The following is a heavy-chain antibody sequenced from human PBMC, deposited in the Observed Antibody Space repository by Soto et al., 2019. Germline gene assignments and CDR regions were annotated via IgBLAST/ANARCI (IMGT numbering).Heavy chain of an antibody. D-gene: IGHD1-20*01. CDR2: IKSKVDGGTT. J-gene: IGHJ6*02. CDR1: GFSFNNAW. CDR3: ATEPYQYDYNNSDV. V-gene: IGHV3-15*07. Sequence: EVQLVQSGGGLVKPGGSLGLSCAASGFSFNNAWMNWVRRAPGKGLEWVGRIKSKVDGGTTAYGLPVRGRFTIWRDDSQTTLYLQLNSLKTEDTAVYYCATEPYQYDYNNSDVWGQGTTVTVS.